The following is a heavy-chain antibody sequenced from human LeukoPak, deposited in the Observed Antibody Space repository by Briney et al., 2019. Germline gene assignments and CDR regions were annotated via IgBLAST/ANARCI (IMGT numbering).Heavy chain of an antibody. CDR1: GGSVSSGSYY. CDR2: IYYSGST. Sequence: SETLSLTCTVSGGSVSSGSYYWSWIRQPPGKGLEWIGYIYYSGSTNYNPSLKSRVTISVDTSKNQFSLKLSSVTAADTAVYYCASSPSLGAGVSDYGNFDYWGQGTLVTVSS. V-gene: IGHV4-61*01. D-gene: IGHD4-17*01. J-gene: IGHJ4*02. CDR3: ASSPSLGAGVSDYGNFDY.